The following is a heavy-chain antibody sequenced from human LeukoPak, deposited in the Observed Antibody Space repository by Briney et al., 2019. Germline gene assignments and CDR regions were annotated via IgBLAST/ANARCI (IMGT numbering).Heavy chain of an antibody. J-gene: IGHJ4*02. CDR3: PTGIDVLTAYLDY. D-gene: IGHD3-9*01. Sequence: GGSLRLSCAAYGFNFNYYAMNWVRQAPGKGLEWVSGISGSGGDTYYADSVKGRFTISRDNSKNTLYLQMNSLRAEDTAVYYCPTGIDVLTAYLDYWGQGTLVTVSS. CDR2: ISGSGGDT. CDR1: GFNFNYYA. V-gene: IGHV3-23*01.